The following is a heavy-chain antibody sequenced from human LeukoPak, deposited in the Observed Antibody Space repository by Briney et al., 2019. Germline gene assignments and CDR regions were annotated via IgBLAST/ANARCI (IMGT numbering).Heavy chain of an antibody. D-gene: IGHD3-16*01. CDR2: ISYDGSNK. V-gene: IGHV3-30*04. CDR1: GSTFSSYA. Sequence: GGSLRLSCAASGSTFSSYAMHWVRQAPGKGLEWVAVISYDGSNKYYADSVKGRFTISRDNSKNTLYLQMNSLRAEDTAVYYCAGGGLLDYWGQGTLVTVSS. CDR3: AGGGLLDY. J-gene: IGHJ4*02.